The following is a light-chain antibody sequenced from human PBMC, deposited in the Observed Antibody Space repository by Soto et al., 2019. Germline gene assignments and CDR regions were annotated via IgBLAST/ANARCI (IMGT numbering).Light chain of an antibody. J-gene: IGKJ1*01. V-gene: IGKV3-20*01. CDR3: QQYGSSPRT. Sequence: EIVLTQSPGTLSLSPGERATLSCRASQSLTGNYLAWYQQRPGQAPRVLIYGASSRATGIPDRFSGSGSGTDFTLTISRLEPEDFAVYYCQQYGSSPRTFGPGTKVEIK. CDR2: GAS. CDR1: QSLTGNY.